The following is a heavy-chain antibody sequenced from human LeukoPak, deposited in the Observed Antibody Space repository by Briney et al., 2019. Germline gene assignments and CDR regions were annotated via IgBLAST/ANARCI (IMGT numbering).Heavy chain of an antibody. CDR2: ISSSSSYT. CDR1: GFTFSDYY. J-gene: IGHJ4*02. V-gene: IGHV3-11*03. Sequence: GGSLRLSCAASGFTFSDYYMSWIRQAPGKGLEWVPYISSSSSYTNYADSVKGRFTISRDNAKNSLYLQMNSLRAEDTAVYYCASGIQLWPIDYWGQGTLVTVSS. D-gene: IGHD5-18*01. CDR3: ASGIQLWPIDY.